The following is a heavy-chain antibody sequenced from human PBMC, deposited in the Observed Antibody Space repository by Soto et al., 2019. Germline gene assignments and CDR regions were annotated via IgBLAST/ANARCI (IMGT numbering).Heavy chain of an antibody. CDR3: AEDYAVPAATASFDY. CDR1: GFTFSSYG. J-gene: IGHJ4*02. V-gene: IGHV3-30*18. Sequence: GGSLRLSCAASGFTFSSYGMHWVRQAPGKGLEWLAVISYDANNKYYADFVKGRFSISKDNSKNTLYLQMDSLRAEDTALYYCAEDYAVPAATASFDYWGQGTLVTVSS. CDR2: ISYDANNK. D-gene: IGHD2-2*01.